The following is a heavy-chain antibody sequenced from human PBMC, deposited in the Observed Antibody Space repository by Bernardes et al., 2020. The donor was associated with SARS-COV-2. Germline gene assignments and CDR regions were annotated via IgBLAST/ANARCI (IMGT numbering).Heavy chain of an antibody. D-gene: IGHD2-2*01. CDR2: INHSGST. CDR3: ARRGRYQLLTRDYYYYGMDV. V-gene: IGHV4-34*01. J-gene: IGHJ6*02. Sequence: SETLSLTCAVYGGSFSGYYWSWIRQPPGKGLEWIGEINHSGSTNYNPSLKSRVTISVDTSKNQFSLKLSSVTAADTAVYYCARRGRYQLLTRDYYYYGMDVWGQGTTVTVSS. CDR1: GGSFSGYY.